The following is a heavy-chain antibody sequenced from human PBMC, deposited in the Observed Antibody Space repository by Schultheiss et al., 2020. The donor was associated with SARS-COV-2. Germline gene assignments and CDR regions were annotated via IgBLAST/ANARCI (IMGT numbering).Heavy chain of an antibody. CDR2: MNPNSGNT. V-gene: IGHV1-8*01. CDR1: GYTFTSYD. J-gene: IGHJ4*02. D-gene: IGHD3-10*01. CDR3: AREPYGSGTYYFDY. Sequence: ASVKVSCKASGYTFTSYDINWVRQATGQGLEWMGWMNPNSGNTGYAQEFQGRVTMTRNTAISTAYMELSSLRSEDTAVYYCAREPYGSGTYYFDYWGQGTLVTVSS.